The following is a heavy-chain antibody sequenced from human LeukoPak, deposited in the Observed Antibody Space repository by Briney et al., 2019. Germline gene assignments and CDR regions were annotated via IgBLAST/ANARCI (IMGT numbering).Heavy chain of an antibody. CDR3: ARCNYDSSGYYYEAYYYYYYYMDV. CDR1: GYTYTSYD. V-gene: IGHV1-8*03. D-gene: IGHD3-22*01. J-gene: IGHJ6*03. CDR2: MNPNSGNT. Sequence: ASVEVSCKASGYTYTSYDINWVRQATGQGLEWMGWMNPNSGNTGYAQKFQGRVTITRNTSISTAYMELSSLRSEDTAVYYCARCNYDSSGYYYEAYYYYYYYMDVWGKGTTVTVSS.